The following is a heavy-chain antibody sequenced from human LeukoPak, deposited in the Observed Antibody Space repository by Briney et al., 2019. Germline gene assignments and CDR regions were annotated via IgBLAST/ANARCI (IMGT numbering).Heavy chain of an antibody. D-gene: IGHD5-24*01. J-gene: IGHJ3*02. CDR1: GFTLSSYE. CDR3: AKSVGEMATINAFDI. Sequence: GGSLRLSCTASGFTLSSYEMRWLRQAPGKGLEWVTSIHYSGGSTYYADSVKGRFTISRDNSKNTLYPQLNSLRAEDTAVYYCAKSVGEMATINAFDIWGQGTMVTVSS. V-gene: IGHV3-23*01. CDR2: IHYSGGST.